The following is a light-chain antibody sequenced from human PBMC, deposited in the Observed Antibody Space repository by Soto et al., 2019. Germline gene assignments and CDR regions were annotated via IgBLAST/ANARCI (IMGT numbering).Light chain of an antibody. V-gene: IGLV2-18*01. CDR2: EVS. J-gene: IGLJ3*02. Sequence: QSVLTQPPSGSGCAGQSVTICCTGSRSDVGSFDRVSWYQQAPGTAPKLMIYEVSNRPLWVPDRFSGSKSGNTASLTISGLQAEDEADYYCTLYTSSITPHVVFGGGTNVTVL. CDR3: TLYTSSITPHVV. CDR1: RSDVGSFDR.